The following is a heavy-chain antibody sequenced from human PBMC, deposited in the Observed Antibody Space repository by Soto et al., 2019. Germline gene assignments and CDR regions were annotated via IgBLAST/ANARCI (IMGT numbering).Heavy chain of an antibody. V-gene: IGHV3-21*02. CDR2: ISSRNTYI. Sequence: EVQLVESGGGLVKPGGSLRLSCATSGVTFSNYIMNWVRQAPGKGLEWVASISSRNTYIYYADSVSGRFTISRDNAKNTLYLQIDNLRVEDTATYYCARDILDGGRYPDYWGQGTLVTVSS. CDR3: ARDILDGGRYPDY. D-gene: IGHD3-16*02. J-gene: IGHJ4*02. CDR1: GVTFSNYI.